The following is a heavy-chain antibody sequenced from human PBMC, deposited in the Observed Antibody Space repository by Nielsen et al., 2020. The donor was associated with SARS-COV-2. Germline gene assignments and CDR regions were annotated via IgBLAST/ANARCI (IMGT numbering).Heavy chain of an antibody. CDR2: IKSKTDGGTT. Sequence: GVLRLSCAASGFTFSDYYMSWVRQAPGKGLEWVGRIKSKTDGGTTDYAAPVKGRLTISRDDSKNTLYLQMNSLKTEDTAVYYCTTAPSYYWGQGTLVTVSS. CDR1: GFTFSDYY. J-gene: IGHJ4*02. V-gene: IGHV3-15*01. CDR3: TTAPSYY.